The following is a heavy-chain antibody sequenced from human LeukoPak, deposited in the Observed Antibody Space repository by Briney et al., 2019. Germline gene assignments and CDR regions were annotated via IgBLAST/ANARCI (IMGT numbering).Heavy chain of an antibody. CDR3: ARDPTRYCSGGGCYGLDY. Sequence: SETLSLTCTVSGGSISSGDYYWSWIRQPPGKGLEWIGYIYYSGSTYYNPSLKSGVTISVDTSKNQFSLKLSSVTAADTAVYYCARDPTRYCSGGGCYGLDYWGQGTLVTVSS. CDR2: IYYSGST. D-gene: IGHD2-15*01. V-gene: IGHV4-30-4*01. J-gene: IGHJ4*02. CDR1: GGSISSGDYY.